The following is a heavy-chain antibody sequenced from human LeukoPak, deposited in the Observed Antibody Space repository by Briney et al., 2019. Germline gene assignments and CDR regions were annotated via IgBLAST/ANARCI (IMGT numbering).Heavy chain of an antibody. V-gene: IGHV1-46*01. CDR2: INPSGGST. D-gene: IGHD2-2*01. CDR3: ARDLGDIVVVPAARTAFDI. J-gene: IGHJ3*02. CDR1: GYTFPSYY. Sequence: ASVKVSCKASGYTFPSYYMHWVRQAPGQGLEWMGIINPSGGSTSYAQKFQGRVTMTRDTSTSTVYMELSSLRSEDTAVYYCARDLGDIVVVPAARTAFDIWGQGTMVTVSS.